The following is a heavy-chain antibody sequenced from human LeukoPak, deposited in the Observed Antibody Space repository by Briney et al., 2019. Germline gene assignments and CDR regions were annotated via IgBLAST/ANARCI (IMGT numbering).Heavy chain of an antibody. D-gene: IGHD1-20*01. CDR2: IYTSGST. J-gene: IGHJ4*02. CDR1: NGSISGYY. Sequence: SETLSLTCTVSNGSISGYYWSWIRQPAGKGLEWIGRIYTSGSTNYNPSLKSRVTTSVDTSKNQFSLKLSSVTAADTAVYYCARDEGKLGYNWNYFDYWGQGTLVTVSS. CDR3: ARDEGKLGYNWNYFDY. V-gene: IGHV4-4*07.